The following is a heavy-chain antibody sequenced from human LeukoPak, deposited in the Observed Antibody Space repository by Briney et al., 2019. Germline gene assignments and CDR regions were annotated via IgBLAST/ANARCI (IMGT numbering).Heavy chain of an antibody. CDR1: GFAFSSYW. Sequence: GGSLRLSCAASGFAFSSYWIHWVRQAPGKGLVWVSRIKSDGTATGYGDSVKGRFTISRDNAKNTLYLQMNSLRAEDTAVYYCASSWSLTNWGQGTLVTVSS. J-gene: IGHJ4*02. CDR3: ASSWSLTN. V-gene: IGHV3-74*01. D-gene: IGHD1/OR15-1a*01. CDR2: IKSDGTAT.